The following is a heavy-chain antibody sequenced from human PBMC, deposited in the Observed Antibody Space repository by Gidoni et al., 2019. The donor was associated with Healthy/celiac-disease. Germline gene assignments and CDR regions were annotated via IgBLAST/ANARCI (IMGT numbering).Heavy chain of an antibody. D-gene: IGHD3-3*01. Sequence: QVQLVESGGGVVQPGRSLRLSCAASGFTFSSYGMHWVRQAPGKGLEWVAVISYDGSNKYYADSVKGRFTISRDNSKNTLYLQMNSLRAEDTAVYYCAKDRGERFLEWPMDVWGQGTTVTVSS. CDR3: AKDRGERFLEWPMDV. J-gene: IGHJ6*02. CDR1: GFTFSSYG. CDR2: ISYDGSNK. V-gene: IGHV3-30*18.